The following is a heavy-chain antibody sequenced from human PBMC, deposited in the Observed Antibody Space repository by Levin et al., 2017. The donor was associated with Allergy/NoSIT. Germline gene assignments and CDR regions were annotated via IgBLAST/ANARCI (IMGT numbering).Heavy chain of an antibody. CDR3: ARDKRPYSIAAAGFHYYYYMDV. CDR1: GGTFSSYA. J-gene: IGHJ6*03. D-gene: IGHD6-13*01. Sequence: SVKVSCKASGGTFSSYAISWVRQAPGQGLEWMGGIIPIFGTANYAQKFQGRVTITADESTSTAYMELSSLRSEDTAVYYCARDKRPYSIAAAGFHYYYYMDVWGKGTTVTVSS. CDR2: IIPIFGTA. V-gene: IGHV1-69*13.